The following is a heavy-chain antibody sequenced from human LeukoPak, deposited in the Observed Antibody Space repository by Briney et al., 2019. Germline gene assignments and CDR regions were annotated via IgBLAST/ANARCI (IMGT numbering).Heavy chain of an antibody. CDR3: ARAGYYYDSSGYYWEFDY. V-gene: IGHV4-59*01. Sequence: PSETLSLTCTVSGCSISSYYWSWIRQPPGKGLEWVGYIYYSGSTNYNPSLKSRVTISVDTSKNQFSLKLSSVTAADTAVYYCARAGYYYDSSGYYWEFDYWGQGTLVTVSS. D-gene: IGHD3-22*01. J-gene: IGHJ4*02. CDR1: GCSISSYY. CDR2: IYYSGST.